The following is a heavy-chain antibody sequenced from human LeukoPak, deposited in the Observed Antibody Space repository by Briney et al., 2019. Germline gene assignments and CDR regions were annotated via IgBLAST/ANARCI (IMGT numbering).Heavy chain of an antibody. CDR2: IKQDGSEK. CDR1: KFTFSNAW. CDR3: ARETTSSGLYYFDY. D-gene: IGHD6-19*01. V-gene: IGHV3-7*01. J-gene: IGHJ4*02. Sequence: EPGGSLRLSCSASKFTFSNAWMSWVRQAPGKGLEWVANIKQDGSEKYYVDSVKGRFTISRDNAKNSLYLQMNSLRAEDTAVYYCARETTSSGLYYFDYWGQGTLVTVSS.